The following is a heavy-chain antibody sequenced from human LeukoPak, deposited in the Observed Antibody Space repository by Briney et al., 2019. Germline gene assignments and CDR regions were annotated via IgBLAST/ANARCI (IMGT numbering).Heavy chain of an antibody. J-gene: IGHJ4*02. Sequence: GGSLRLSCAASGFIFRSFSMSWVRQAPGKGLEWVAYIDGPSSAIYYADSVKGRFTISRDNAKYSVYLQMNSLRAEDTAVYYCTTYGRNGYKGYFWGQGAPVTVSS. CDR1: GFIFRSFS. D-gene: IGHD5-24*01. CDR3: TTYGRNGYKGYF. V-gene: IGHV3-48*04. CDR2: IDGPSSAI.